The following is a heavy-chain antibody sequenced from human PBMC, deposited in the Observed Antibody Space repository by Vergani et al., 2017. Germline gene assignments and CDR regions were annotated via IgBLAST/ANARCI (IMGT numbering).Heavy chain of an antibody. J-gene: IGHJ3*02. Sequence: QVQLVQSGAEVKKPGSSVKVFCKASGGTFSSYAISWVRQAPGQGLEWMGGIIPIFGTANYAQKFQGRVTITADESTSTAYMELSSLRSEDTAVYYCATDLNKLHNRITDPDAFDIWGQGTMVTVSS. V-gene: IGHV1-69*12. D-gene: IGHD1-14*01. CDR2: IIPIFGTA. CDR1: GGTFSSYA. CDR3: ATDLNKLHNRITDPDAFDI.